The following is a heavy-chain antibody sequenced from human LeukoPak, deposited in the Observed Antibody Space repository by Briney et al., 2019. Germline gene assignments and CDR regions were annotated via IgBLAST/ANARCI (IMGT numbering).Heavy chain of an antibody. Sequence: GGSLRLSCAASGFTFNRDWTAWVRQAPGKGLEWVANIKQDGSEKYHVDSVKGRFTISRDNTKSSLYLQMNSLRAEDTAVYYCAKDRGISGYSHDYWGQGTLVTVSS. D-gene: IGHD1-14*01. J-gene: IGHJ4*02. CDR2: IKQDGSEK. CDR1: GFTFNRDW. CDR3: AKDRGISGYSHDY. V-gene: IGHV3-7*01.